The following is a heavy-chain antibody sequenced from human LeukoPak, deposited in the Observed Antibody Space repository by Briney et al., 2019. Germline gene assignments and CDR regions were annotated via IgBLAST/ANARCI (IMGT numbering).Heavy chain of an antibody. Sequence: GASVKVSCKASGGTLSRYAISWVRQAPGQGLEWMGGIIASFGTANYAQKFQGRVTMTRDTSTSTVYMELSSLRSEDTAVYYCARSGYSYGPPSLHKNWFDPWGQGSLVTVSS. V-gene: IGHV1-69*05. CDR1: GGTLSRYA. J-gene: IGHJ5*02. CDR2: IIASFGTA. CDR3: ARSGYSYGPPSLHKNWFDP. D-gene: IGHD5-18*01.